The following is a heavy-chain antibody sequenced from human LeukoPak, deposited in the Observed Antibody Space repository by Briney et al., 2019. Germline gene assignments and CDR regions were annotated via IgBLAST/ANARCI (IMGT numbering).Heavy chain of an antibody. J-gene: IGHJ5*02. V-gene: IGHV4-61*02. CDR3: ARFVRGYSYGRAPNRFDP. D-gene: IGHD5-18*01. CDR2: IYISGST. CDR1: GGSISSGSYY. Sequence: PSETLSLTCTVSGGSISSGSYYWSWIRQPAGKGLEWIGRIYISGSTNYNPSLKSRVTIPVDTSKNQFSLKLSSVTAADTAVYYCARFVRGYSYGRAPNRFDPWGQGTLVTVSS.